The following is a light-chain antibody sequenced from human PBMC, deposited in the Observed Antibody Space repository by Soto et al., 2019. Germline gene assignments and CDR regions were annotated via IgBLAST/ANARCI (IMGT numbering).Light chain of an antibody. CDR2: GVT. V-gene: IGLV2-14*01. CDR3: SSYIRTSLLYV. J-gene: IGLJ1*01. Sequence: QSALTQPASVSGSPGQSITISCTGTSSDVGAYNYVSWYRQYPGKAPKLVIYGVTNRPSGVSDRFSGSKSGNTASLTISGLQAEDEADYYCSSYIRTSLLYVFGTGTKVTVL. CDR1: SSDVGAYNY.